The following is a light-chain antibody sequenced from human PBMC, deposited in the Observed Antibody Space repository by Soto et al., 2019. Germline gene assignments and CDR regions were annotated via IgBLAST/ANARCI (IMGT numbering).Light chain of an antibody. CDR2: KAS. CDR1: QSISTW. J-gene: IGKJ4*01. Sequence: DIQMTQSPSTLSASVGDRVTITCRASQSISTWLAWYQQKRGKAPKLLIYKASNLEGGVPSRFSGSGSGTEFTLTINSLQPDDFATYYCQQYNTYPLSFGGVTTVEIK. CDR3: QQYNTYPLS. V-gene: IGKV1-5*03.